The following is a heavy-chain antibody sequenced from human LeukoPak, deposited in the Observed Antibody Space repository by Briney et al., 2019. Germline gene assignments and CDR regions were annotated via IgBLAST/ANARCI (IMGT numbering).Heavy chain of an antibody. CDR1: RFTFGSYA. V-gene: IGHV3-23*01. J-gene: IGHJ3*01. D-gene: IGHD4-17*01. CDR2: ISGSGGDR. Sequence: GGSLRLSCAASRFTFGSYAMSWVRQAPGKGLEWVSSISGSGGDRYYAESVKGRFTISRDNSKNTLYLQMNSLRAEDTAVYYCARDRGPPYGVSPDDSFDLWGQGTMVTVSS. CDR3: ARDRGPPYGVSPDDSFDL.